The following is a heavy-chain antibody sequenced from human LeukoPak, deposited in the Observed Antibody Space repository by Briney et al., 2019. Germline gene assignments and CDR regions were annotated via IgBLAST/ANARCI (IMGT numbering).Heavy chain of an antibody. J-gene: IGHJ1*01. CDR2: INPNSGGT. D-gene: IGHD6-13*01. CDR1: GYTFTDYY. V-gene: IGHV1-2*02. Sequence: ASVKVSCKASGYTFTDYYMQWVRQAPGQGLECMGWINPNSGGTNYAQKFQGRVTMTRDTSISTAYMELSRLRSDDTAVYYCARGENSSPEYFQHWGQGTLVTVSS. CDR3: ARGENSSPEYFQH.